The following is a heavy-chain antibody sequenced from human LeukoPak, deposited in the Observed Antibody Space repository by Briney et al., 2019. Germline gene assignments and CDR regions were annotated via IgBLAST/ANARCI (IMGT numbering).Heavy chain of an antibody. D-gene: IGHD1-26*01. Sequence: SATLSLTCTVSGGSINSYYWSWIRQPAGKGLEWIGRFYSGGSTDYNPSLKSRVTMSVDKSKNQFSLKLSSVTAADTAVYYCARHGDELGVLPDAFDIWGQGTMVTVSS. CDR3: ARHGDELGVLPDAFDI. J-gene: IGHJ3*02. V-gene: IGHV4-4*07. CDR2: FYSGGST. CDR1: GGSINSYY.